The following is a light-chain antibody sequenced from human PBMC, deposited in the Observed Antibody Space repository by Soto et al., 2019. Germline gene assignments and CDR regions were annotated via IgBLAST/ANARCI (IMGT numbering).Light chain of an antibody. Sequence: DIQMTQSPSSLSASVGDRVTITCQASQDIKNYLNWYQQKPGKAPNLLIYDASNLKTGVPSRFSVSGSGTHFTFTISSLQPEDIATYYCQHYDHLPPLSVGGGTKVEIK. CDR1: QDIKNY. V-gene: IGKV1-33*01. J-gene: IGKJ4*01. CDR2: DAS. CDR3: QHYDHLPPLS.